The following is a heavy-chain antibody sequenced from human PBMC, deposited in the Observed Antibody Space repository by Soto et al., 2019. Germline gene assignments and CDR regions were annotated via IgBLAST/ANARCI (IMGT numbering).Heavy chain of an antibody. CDR1: GFSFSTYG. D-gene: IGHD3-16*01. J-gene: IGHJ4*02. CDR2: ISNDGSNK. Sequence: GGSLRLSCAASGFSFSTYGMHWVRQAPGKGLEWVAFISNDGSNKYYADSVKGRFTISRDNSKNTLYLQMNSLRAEDTAVYYCAKDLQKLWGFDHWGQGTLVTVSS. V-gene: IGHV3-30*18. CDR3: AKDLQKLWGFDH.